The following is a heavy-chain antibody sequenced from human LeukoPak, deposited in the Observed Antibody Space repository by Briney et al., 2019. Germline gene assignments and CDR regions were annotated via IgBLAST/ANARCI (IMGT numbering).Heavy chain of an antibody. V-gene: IGHV4-39*01. CDR1: GGSISSSSYY. CDR3: ARRAAKGGYYFDY. CDR2: IYYSGST. Sequence: SETLSLTCTVSGGSISSSSYYWGWIRQPPGKGLEWIGSIYYSGSTYYNPSLKSRVTISVDTSKNQFSPKLSSVTAADTAVYYCARRAAKGGYYFDYWGQGTLVTVSS. J-gene: IGHJ4*02.